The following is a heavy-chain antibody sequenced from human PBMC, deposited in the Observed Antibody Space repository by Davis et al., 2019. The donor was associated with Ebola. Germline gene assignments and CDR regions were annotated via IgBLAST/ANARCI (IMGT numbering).Heavy chain of an antibody. CDR1: GGTFSSYT. J-gene: IGHJ6*04. CDR3: ARDSQSGDYYYGMDV. V-gene: IGHV1-18*01. CDR2: ISAYNGNT. Sequence: ASVKVSCKASGGTFSSYTISWVRQAPGQGLEWMGWISAYNGNTNYAQKLQGRVTMTRDTSTSTVYMELSSLRSEDTAVYYCARDSQSGDYYYGMDVWGKGTTVTVSS. D-gene: IGHD3-10*01.